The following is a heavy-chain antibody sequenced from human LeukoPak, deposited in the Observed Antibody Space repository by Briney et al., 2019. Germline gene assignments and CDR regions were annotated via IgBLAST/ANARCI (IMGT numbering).Heavy chain of an antibody. Sequence: SETLSLTCAVYGGSFSGYYWSWTRQPPGKGLEWIGEINHSGSTNYNPSLKSRVTISVDTSKNQFSLKLSSVTAADTAVYYCARGGDFWSGYYTGRSGYYYMDVWGKGTTVTVSS. CDR1: GGSFSGYY. D-gene: IGHD3-3*01. V-gene: IGHV4-34*01. CDR3: ARGGDFWSGYYTGRSGYYYMDV. J-gene: IGHJ6*03. CDR2: INHSGST.